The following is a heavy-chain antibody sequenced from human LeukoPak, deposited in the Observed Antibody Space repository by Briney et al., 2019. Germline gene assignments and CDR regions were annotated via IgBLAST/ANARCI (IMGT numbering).Heavy chain of an antibody. D-gene: IGHD3-10*01. CDR2: IYYSGST. CDR1: GGSISSSSYY. CDR3: ASPTIDYYGSGSYPGDY. J-gene: IGHJ4*02. V-gene: IGHV4-39*07. Sequence: SETLSLTRTVSGGSISSSSYYWGWIRQPPGKGLEWIGSIYYSGSTYYNPSLKSRVTISVDTSKNQFSLKLSSVTAADTAVYYCASPTIDYYGSGSYPGDYWGQGTLVSVSS.